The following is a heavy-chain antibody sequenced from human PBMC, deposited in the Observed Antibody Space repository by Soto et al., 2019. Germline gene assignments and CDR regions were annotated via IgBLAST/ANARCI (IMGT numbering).Heavy chain of an antibody. CDR3: AKDKPGTTSFDY. V-gene: IGHV3-23*01. J-gene: IGHJ4*02. CDR1: GFTISSNA. CDR2: ISARGATT. Sequence: PGGSLRLSCAASGFTISSNAMYWVRPAPGKGLEWVSAISARGATTHYADSVKGRFTISRDTSKNTLYLQLNTLRADDTAVYYCAKDKPGTTSFDYWGQGTLVTVSS. D-gene: IGHD1-1*01.